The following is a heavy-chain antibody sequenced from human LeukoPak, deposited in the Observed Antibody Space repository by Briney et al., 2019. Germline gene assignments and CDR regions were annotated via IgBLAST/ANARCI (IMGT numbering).Heavy chain of an antibody. J-gene: IGHJ4*02. CDR3: ARHPFATPFDH. CDR1: GVPISSFY. D-gene: IGHD2-15*01. V-gene: IGHV4-59*08. Sequence: SETLSLTCAVSGVPISSFYWSWIRQPPGRGLEWIGCVFYTGDTNYNPSLKSRVTMSLDTSKNQLSLRLTSVTAADTAVYYCARHPFATPFDHWGRGTLVTVSS. CDR2: VFYTGDT.